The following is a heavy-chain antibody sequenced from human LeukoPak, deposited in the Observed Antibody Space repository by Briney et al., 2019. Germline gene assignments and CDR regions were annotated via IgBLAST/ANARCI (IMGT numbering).Heavy chain of an antibody. J-gene: IGHJ3*02. Sequence: PSETLSLTCAVYGGSFSGYYWSWIRQPPGKGLEWIGEINHSGSTNYNPSLKSRVTISVDTSKNQFSLKLSSVTAADTAVYYCARRHTMIDAFDIWGQGTMVTVSS. V-gene: IGHV4-34*01. CDR1: GGSFSGYY. D-gene: IGHD3-22*01. CDR3: ARRHTMIDAFDI. CDR2: INHSGST.